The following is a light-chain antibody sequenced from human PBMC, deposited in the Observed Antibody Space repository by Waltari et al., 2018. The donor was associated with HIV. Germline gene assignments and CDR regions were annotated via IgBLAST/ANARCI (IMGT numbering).Light chain of an antibody. CDR2: RNN. CDR1: DSNVDGQG. V-gene: IGLV10-54*04. Sequence: QAGLTQPPSVSKGLGPTATLSCPGNDSNVDGQGAAWLQQHQGHPPKLLSYRNNNRPSGISQRFSASRSGNTASLTVTGLQPEDEADYYCSAWDGSLAAWVFGGGTKLTVL. J-gene: IGLJ3*02. CDR3: SAWDGSLAAWV.